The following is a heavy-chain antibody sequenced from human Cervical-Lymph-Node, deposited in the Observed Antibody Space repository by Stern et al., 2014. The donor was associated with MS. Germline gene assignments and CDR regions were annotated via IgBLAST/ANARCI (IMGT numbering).Heavy chain of an antibody. CDR2: IIPIFGKA. Sequence: VQLEESGAEVKKPGSSVKVSCKASGGTFNTNVISWVRQAPGQGLEWMGGIIPIFGKALYAQKFQGRVTITANESPRAVYMELSSLRSEDTAVYCCARAAYSTSSYNYWGQGTLVIVSS. V-gene: IGHV1-69*01. D-gene: IGHD6-6*01. CDR3: ARAAYSTSSYNY. CDR1: GGTFNTNV. J-gene: IGHJ4*02.